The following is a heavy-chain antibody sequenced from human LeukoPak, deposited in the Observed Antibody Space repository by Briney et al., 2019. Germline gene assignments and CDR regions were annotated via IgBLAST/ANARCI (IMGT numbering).Heavy chain of an antibody. CDR1: GFTFSSYS. CDR2: INTDGSTT. J-gene: IGHJ4*02. D-gene: IGHD2-21*01. CDR3: ARYRMVSYYFDN. Sequence: GGPLRLSCAASGFTFSSYSTNWVRQAPGKGLEWVSRINTDGSTTTYADSVKGRFTISRDNANNMVYLQMNSLRAEDTAVYYCARYRMVSYYFDNWGQGSLVTVSS. V-gene: IGHV3-74*01.